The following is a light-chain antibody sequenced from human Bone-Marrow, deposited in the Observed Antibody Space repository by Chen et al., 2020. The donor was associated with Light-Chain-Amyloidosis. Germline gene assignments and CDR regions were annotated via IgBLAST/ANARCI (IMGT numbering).Light chain of an antibody. J-gene: IGKJ2*01. V-gene: IGKV3-15*01. CDR1: QSVSSN. CDR2: DAS. Sequence: EIVMTQSLATLSVSPGEGATLSCRASQSVSSNLAWYQQKPGQAPRLLIYDASRRATGIPARFSGSGSGTEFILTISSLQSEDFAVYYCQQYNIWPWYTFGQGTKLEIK. CDR3: QQYNIWPWYT.